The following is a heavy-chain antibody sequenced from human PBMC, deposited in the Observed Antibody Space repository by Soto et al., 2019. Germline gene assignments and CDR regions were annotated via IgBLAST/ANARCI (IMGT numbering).Heavy chain of an antibody. Sequence: SETLSLTCTVSGGSISSGGYYWSWVRQHPGKALEWIGYIYYSGNTDYNPSLKSRVTISMDTSKSQFSLRLSPVTAADTAVYYCARGGYYYGYGMDVWGQGTTVTVS. CDR1: GGSISSGGYY. J-gene: IGHJ6*02. CDR3: ARGGYYYGYGMDV. CDR2: IYYSGNT. V-gene: IGHV4-31*03.